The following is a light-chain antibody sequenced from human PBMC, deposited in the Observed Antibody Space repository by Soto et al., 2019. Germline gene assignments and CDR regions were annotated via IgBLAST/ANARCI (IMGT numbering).Light chain of an antibody. Sequence: EVDLAQSPGTLSLSPGERATLSCRASQSVSSSYLAWYQQKPGQAPRLLIYGASSRATGIPDRFSGSGSGTDFTLTISRLEPEDFAVYYCQQYGSSPQRGLTFGGGTKVDIK. CDR3: QQYGSSPQRGLT. V-gene: IGKV3-20*01. CDR1: QSVSSSY. CDR2: GAS. J-gene: IGKJ4*01.